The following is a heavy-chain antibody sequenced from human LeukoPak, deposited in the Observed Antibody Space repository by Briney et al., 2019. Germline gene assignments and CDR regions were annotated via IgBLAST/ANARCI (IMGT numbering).Heavy chain of an antibody. CDR3: ARGSPYYGMDV. D-gene: IGHD1-26*01. J-gene: IGHJ6*02. CDR2: ISSSGSTI. Sequence: GGSLRLSCAASGFTFSSYEMNWVRQAPGKGLEWVSYISSSGSTIYYADSVKGRFTISRDNAKNSLYLQMNSLRAEDTAVYYCARGSPYYGMDVWGQGTTVTVPS. V-gene: IGHV3-48*03. CDR1: GFTFSSYE.